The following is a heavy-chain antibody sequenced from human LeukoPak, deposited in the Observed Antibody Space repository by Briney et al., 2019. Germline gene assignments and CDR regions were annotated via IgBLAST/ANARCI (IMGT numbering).Heavy chain of an antibody. J-gene: IGHJ4*02. CDR1: GFTFSDAW. Sequence: PGGSLRLSCAASGFTFSDAWMSWVRQAPGKGLEWVGHVRSNTAGGTTDYAAPVKGRFTISRDDSKNMLYLQMNSLKTEDTAVYYCTTEFYGALKDWGQGTLVTVSS. V-gene: IGHV3-15*01. D-gene: IGHD4-17*01. CDR2: VRSNTAGGTT. CDR3: TTEFYGALKD.